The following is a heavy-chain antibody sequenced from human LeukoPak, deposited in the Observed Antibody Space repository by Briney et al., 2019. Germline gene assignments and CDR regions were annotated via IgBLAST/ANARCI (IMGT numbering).Heavy chain of an antibody. V-gene: IGHV3-48*03. CDR3: ARDAPGTVTNDY. Sequence: GGSLRLSCSASGSTFSSYEMNWVRQAPGKGLEWLSWIGSGGSPIYYADSVKGRFTISRDNAKNSLFLQMDSLRADDTAVYYCARDAPGTVTNDYWGQGTLVTVSS. CDR1: GSTFSSYE. CDR2: IGSGGSPI. D-gene: IGHD4-17*01. J-gene: IGHJ4*02.